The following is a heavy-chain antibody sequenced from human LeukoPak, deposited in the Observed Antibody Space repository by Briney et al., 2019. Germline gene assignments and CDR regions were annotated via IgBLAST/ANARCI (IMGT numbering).Heavy chain of an antibody. J-gene: IGHJ3*02. CDR2: INPNSGGT. CDR3: ARDRAASPPLGAFDI. Sequence: GASVKVSCKASGYTFTGYYMHWVRQAPGQGLEWMGWINPNSGGTNYAQKFQGRVTMTRDTSISTAYMELSRLRSDDTAVYYCARDRAASPPLGAFDIWGQGTMVTVSS. CDR1: GYTFTGYY. V-gene: IGHV1-2*02. D-gene: IGHD6-13*01.